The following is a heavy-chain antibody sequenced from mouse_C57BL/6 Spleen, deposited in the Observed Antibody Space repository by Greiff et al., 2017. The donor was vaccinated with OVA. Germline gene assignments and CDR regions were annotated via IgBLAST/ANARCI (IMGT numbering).Heavy chain of an antibody. CDR3: ARDGGSSSDY. V-gene: IGHV5-4*01. D-gene: IGHD1-1*01. CDR2: ISDGGSYT. Sequence: EVKVEESGGGLVKPGGSLKLSCAASGFTFSSYAMSWVRQTPEKRLEWVATISDGGSYTYYPDNVKGRFTISRDNAKNNLYLQMSHLKSEDTAMYYCARDGGSSSDYWGQGTTLTVSS. CDR1: GFTFSSYA. J-gene: IGHJ2*01.